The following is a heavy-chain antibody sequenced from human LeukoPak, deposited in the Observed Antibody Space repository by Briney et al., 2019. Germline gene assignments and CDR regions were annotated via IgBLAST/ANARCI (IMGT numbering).Heavy chain of an antibody. J-gene: IGHJ3*02. CDR2: IIPIFGTA. CDR3: AGRRTISRRDGYDSVLGGGAFDI. CDR1: GGTFSSYA. V-gene: IGHV1-69*05. D-gene: IGHD5-24*01. Sequence: GASVKVSCKASGGTFSSYAISWVRQAPGQGLEWMGRIIPIFGTANYAQKFQGRVTITTDESTSTAYMEISRLRSEGTAVCNSAGRRTISRRDGYDSVLGGGAFDIWGQGTMVTVSS.